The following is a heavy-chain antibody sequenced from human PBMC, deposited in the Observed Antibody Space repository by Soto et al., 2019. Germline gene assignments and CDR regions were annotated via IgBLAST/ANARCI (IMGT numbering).Heavy chain of an antibody. D-gene: IGHD3-16*01. J-gene: IGHJ4*02. V-gene: IGHV5-51*01. CDR1: GYIIKNYW. Sequence: GESLKISCKASGYIIKNYWIGWVRQMPGQGLEWMGIIFPDDSDTRYSPSFQGHVTISVDKSISTAYVQWSSLRASDSAIYYCFRGGVTSRTFDYWGQGTLVTVSS. CDR2: IFPDDSDT. CDR3: FRGGVTSRTFDY.